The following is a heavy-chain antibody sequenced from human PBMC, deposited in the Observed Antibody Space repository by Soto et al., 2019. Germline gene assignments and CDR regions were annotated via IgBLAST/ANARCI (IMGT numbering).Heavy chain of an antibody. CDR1: GGSISSSSYY. CDR2: IHYSGST. D-gene: IGHD3-3*01. J-gene: IGHJ4*02. CDR3: ARLGLYYDFWSGSDQLDY. Sequence: TLSLTCTVSGGSISSSSYYWGWIRQPPGKGVEGIGGIHYSGSTYYNPSLKSRVTISVDTSKNQFSLKLSSVTAADTAVYYCARLGLYYDFWSGSDQLDYWGQGTLVTVSS. V-gene: IGHV4-39*01.